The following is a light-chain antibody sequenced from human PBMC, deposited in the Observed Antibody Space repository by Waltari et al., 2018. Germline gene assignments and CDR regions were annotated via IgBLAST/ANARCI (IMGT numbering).Light chain of an antibody. CDR3: NSYTGSSSWV. CDR2: DVS. Sequence: QSALTQPASVSGSPGQSITISCTGTSSDVGFYNYVSWYQQHPGKAPKLIIYDVSERPSGVSVRFSGSKSGKTASLTISGLQAEDEADYYCNSYTGSSSWVFGGGTKLTVL. CDR1: SSDVGFYNY. V-gene: IGLV2-14*01. J-gene: IGLJ3*02.